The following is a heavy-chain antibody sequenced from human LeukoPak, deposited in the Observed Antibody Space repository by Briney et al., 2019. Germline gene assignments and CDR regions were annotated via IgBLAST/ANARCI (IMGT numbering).Heavy chain of an antibody. CDR2: ISWNSGSI. V-gene: IGHV3-9*01. CDR1: GFTFDDYA. Sequence: GGSLRLSCAASGFTFDDYAMRWVRQAPGKGLEWVSGISWNSGSIGYADSVKGRFTISRDNAKNSLYLQMNSLRAEDTALYYCAKDSARFGELATDAFDIWGQGTMVTVSS. CDR3: AKDSARFGELATDAFDI. J-gene: IGHJ3*02. D-gene: IGHD3-10*01.